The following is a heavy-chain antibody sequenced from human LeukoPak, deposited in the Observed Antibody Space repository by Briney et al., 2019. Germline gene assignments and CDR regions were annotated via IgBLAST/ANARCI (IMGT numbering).Heavy chain of an antibody. D-gene: IGHD1-26*01. Sequence: GASVKVSCKASGYTFTSYYMHWVRQAPGQGLEWMGIINPSGGSTSYAQKFQGRVTMTRDTSTSTVYMELSSLRSEDTAVYYCARGRRELLGSIWFDPWGQGTLVTVSS. V-gene: IGHV1-46*01. CDR1: GYTFTSYY. CDR3: ARGRRELLGSIWFDP. CDR2: INPSGGST. J-gene: IGHJ5*02.